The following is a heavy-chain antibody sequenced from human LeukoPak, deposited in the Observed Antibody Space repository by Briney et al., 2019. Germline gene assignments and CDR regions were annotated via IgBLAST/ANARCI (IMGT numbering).Heavy chain of an antibody. J-gene: IGHJ4*02. CDR1: GDSISSSSYY. CDR2: IYYSGST. D-gene: IGHD1-14*01. Sequence: SETLSLTCTVSGDSISSSSYYWGWIRQPTGKGLEWIGSIYYSGSTYYNPSLKSRVTISVDTSKNQFSLKLSSVTAADTAVYYCARRDLSGIQDYWGQGTLVTVSS. V-gene: IGHV4-39*01. CDR3: ARRDLSGIQDY.